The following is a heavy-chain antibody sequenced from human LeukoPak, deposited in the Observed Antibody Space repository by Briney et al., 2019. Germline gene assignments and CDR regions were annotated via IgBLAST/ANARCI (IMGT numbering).Heavy chain of an antibody. CDR2: ISNSGTT. Sequence: SETLSLTCTVSDGPIRSHYWTWIRQSPLKGLEWIGDISNSGTTKYNPSLKSRVTISIDTSKSQFSLRLTSVTAADTAVYYCGRDALVGYFSYYYIDVWGKGTTVTVSS. CDR3: GRDALVGYFSYYYIDV. V-gene: IGHV4-59*11. CDR1: DGPIRSHY. D-gene: IGHD2-15*01. J-gene: IGHJ6*03.